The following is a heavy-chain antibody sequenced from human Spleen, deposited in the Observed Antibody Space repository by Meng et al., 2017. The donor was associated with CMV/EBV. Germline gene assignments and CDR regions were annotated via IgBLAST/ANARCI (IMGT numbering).Heavy chain of an antibody. D-gene: IGHD2-2*02. Sequence: YCISWVRQAPGQGLEWMGGIIPIFGTANYAPKFQGRVTITTDESRSTAYMELTSLTSDDTALYFCAWRGSCSGTTCYTGDYSSRHFDYWGQGSLVTVSS. CDR1: YC. CDR3: AWRGSCSGTTCYTGDYSSRHFDY. CDR2: IIPIFGTA. V-gene: IGHV1-69*05. J-gene: IGHJ4*02.